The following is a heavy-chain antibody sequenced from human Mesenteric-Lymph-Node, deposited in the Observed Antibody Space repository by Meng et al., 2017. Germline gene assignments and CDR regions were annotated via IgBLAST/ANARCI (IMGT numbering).Heavy chain of an antibody. V-gene: IGHV4-61*01. CDR2: MYFSGST. CDR3: ARRWSHGSRFRAFDV. D-gene: IGHD3-10*01. J-gene: IGHJ3*01. CDR1: GGSVNSGSYY. Sequence: SETLSLTCTISGGSVNSGSYYWSWIRQPPGKGLEWIGYMYFSGSTNYNASLKSRVTISVDTSKKQFSLKLTSLTAADTAMYYCARRWSHGSRFRAFDVWGQGTMVTVSS.